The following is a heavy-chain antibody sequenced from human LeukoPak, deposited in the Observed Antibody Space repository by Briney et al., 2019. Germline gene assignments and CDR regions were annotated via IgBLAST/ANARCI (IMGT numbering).Heavy chain of an antibody. J-gene: IGHJ4*02. CDR3: AGAGRAKEWLFDY. V-gene: IGHV3-30-3*01. CDR2: ISYDGNTK. CDR1: GFTFSSYD. D-gene: IGHD5-24*01. Sequence: GGSQRLFCAASGFTFSSYDMHWVRQVPGKGLEWVAVISYDGNTKYYADSVKGRFTMSRDNSKNTMSLQMNSLRAEDTAVYYCAGAGRAKEWLFDYWGQGSLLTVSS.